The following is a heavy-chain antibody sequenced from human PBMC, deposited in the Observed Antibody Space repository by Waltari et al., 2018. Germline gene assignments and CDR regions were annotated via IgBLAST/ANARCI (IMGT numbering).Heavy chain of an antibody. V-gene: IGHV4-59*01. J-gene: IGHJ2*01. CDR2: IYYSGST. Sequence: QVQLQESGPGLVKPSETLSLTCTVSGGSISSYYWSWIRQPPGKGLEWIWYIYYSGSTNYNPSLKSRVTISVDTSKNQFSLKLSSVTAADTAVYYCARGGTVRRDWYFDLWGRGTLVTVSS. CDR3: ARGGTVRRDWYFDL. CDR1: GGSISSYY. D-gene: IGHD3-16*01.